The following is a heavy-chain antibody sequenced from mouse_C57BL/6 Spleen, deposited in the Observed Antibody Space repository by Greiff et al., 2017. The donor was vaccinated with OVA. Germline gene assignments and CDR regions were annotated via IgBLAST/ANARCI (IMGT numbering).Heavy chain of an antibody. J-gene: IGHJ1*03. D-gene: IGHD2-4*01. V-gene: IGHV2-5*01. CDR1: GFSLTSYG. Sequence: QVQLKESGPGLVQPSQSLSITCTVSGFSLTSYGVHWVRQSPGKGLEWLGVIWRGGSTDYNAAFMSRLSITKDNSKSQVFFRMNSLQADDTAIYYCATGYDYDGGYFDVWGTGTTVTVSS. CDR2: IWRGGST. CDR3: ATGYDYDGGYFDV.